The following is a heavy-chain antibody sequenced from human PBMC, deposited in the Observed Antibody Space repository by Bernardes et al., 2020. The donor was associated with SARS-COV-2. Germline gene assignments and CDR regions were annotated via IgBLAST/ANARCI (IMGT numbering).Heavy chain of an antibody. J-gene: IGHJ4*02. CDR1: GFTFSSYA. CDR3: AKANLRYSSGWYGFDY. D-gene: IGHD6-19*01. CDR2: ISGSGGST. Sequence: GSLRLSCAASGFTFSSYAMSWVRQAPGKGLEWVSAISGSGGSTYYADSVKGRFTISRDNSKNTLYLQMNSLRAEDTAVYYCAKANLRYSSGWYGFDYWGQGTLVTVSS. V-gene: IGHV3-23*01.